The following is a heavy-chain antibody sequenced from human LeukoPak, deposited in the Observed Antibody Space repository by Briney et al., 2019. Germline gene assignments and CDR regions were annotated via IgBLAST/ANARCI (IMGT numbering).Heavy chain of an antibody. CDR1: GFTFSDYY. D-gene: IGHD5-12*01. J-gene: IGHJ6*03. V-gene: IGHV3-11*04. CDR3: AREGFVATVVNYYYYYYMDV. Sequence: GGSLRLSCAASGFTFSDYYMSWIRQAPGKGLEWVSYISSSGSTIYYADSVKGRFTISRDNAKNSLYLQMNSLRAEDTAVYYCAREGFVATVVNYYYYYYMDVWGKGTTVTVSS. CDR2: ISSSGSTI.